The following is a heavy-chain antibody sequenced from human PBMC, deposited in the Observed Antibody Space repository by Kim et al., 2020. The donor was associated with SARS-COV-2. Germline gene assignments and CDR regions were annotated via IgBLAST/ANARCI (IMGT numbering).Heavy chain of an antibody. Sequence: ASVKVSCKASGYTFTSYYMHWVRQAPGQGLEWMGMINPTGGSTPYAQRFPGRLTLPTDTSTSTVYMDLSSLISAATAVSYWPRDGSELRGYPVDYRGPG. CDR1: GYTFTSYY. J-gene: IGHJ4*02. CDR3: PRDGSELRGYPVDY. D-gene: IGHD3-22*01. V-gene: IGHV1-46*01. CDR2: INPTGGST.